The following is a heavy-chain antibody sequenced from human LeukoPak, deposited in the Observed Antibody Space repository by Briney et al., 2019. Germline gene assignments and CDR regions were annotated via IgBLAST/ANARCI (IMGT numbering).Heavy chain of an antibody. V-gene: IGHV1-8*01. CDR3: ARVIRYYYGMDV. Sequence: GTSVKVSCKASEYSFTSYDINWVRQATGQGLEWMGWMNPNSGNTGYAQNFQGRVTMTRDTSIKTAYMELSNLTSEDTAVYYCARVIRYYYGMDVWGQGATVTVSS. CDR1: EYSFTSYD. J-gene: IGHJ6*02. CDR2: MNPNSGNT.